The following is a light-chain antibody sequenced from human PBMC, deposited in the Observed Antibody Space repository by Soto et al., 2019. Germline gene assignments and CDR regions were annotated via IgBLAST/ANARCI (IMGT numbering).Light chain of an antibody. CDR1: QTIKTY. Sequence: DIQMTQSPSPLSASVGDSVTITCRASQTIKTYLNWYRHKPGEAPKLLTYAASRLQTGVPSRFSGSGSGTFFTLSISSLQPEDFATYYCQQTYSTPGTFGQGTKVEV. J-gene: IGKJ1*01. CDR3: QQTYSTPGT. CDR2: AAS. V-gene: IGKV1-39*01.